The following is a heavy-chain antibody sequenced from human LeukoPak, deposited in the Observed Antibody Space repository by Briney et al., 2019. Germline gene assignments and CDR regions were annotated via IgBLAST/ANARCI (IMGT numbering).Heavy chain of an antibody. Sequence: ASVKICCKASGYTFTGYYMHCMRQAPGQGLELMGRINPNSGGTNYAQKFQGRVTMTRDTSISTAYMELSRLRSDDTAVYYCARGYSYGFDYWGQGTLVTVSS. D-gene: IGHD5-18*01. CDR3: ARGYSYGFDY. CDR2: INPNSGGT. V-gene: IGHV1-2*06. CDR1: GYTFTGYY. J-gene: IGHJ4*02.